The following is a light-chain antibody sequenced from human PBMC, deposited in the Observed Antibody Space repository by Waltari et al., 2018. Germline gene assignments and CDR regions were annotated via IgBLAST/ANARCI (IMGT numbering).Light chain of an antibody. CDR3: NSYANSNTRV. CDR1: SSDIGSYNY. J-gene: IGLJ3*02. Sequence: QSALTQAASVSGSPGQPITISCTGTSSDIGSYNYVSWYQQHPGKAPKLIIYDVSNRPSGVSNRFSGSKSGNTASLTISGLQAEDEADYYCNSYANSNTRVCGGGTKLTVL. V-gene: IGLV2-14*03. CDR2: DVS.